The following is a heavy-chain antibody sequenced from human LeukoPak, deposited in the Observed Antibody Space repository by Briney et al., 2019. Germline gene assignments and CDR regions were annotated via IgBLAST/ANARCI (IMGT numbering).Heavy chain of an antibody. CDR3: AKSGGNADFDY. V-gene: IGHV3-11*06. J-gene: IGHJ4*02. Sequence: GRFTISRDNARNSLYLQMNSLRGEDTAAYYCAKSGGNADFDYWGQGTLVTASS. D-gene: IGHD4-23*01.